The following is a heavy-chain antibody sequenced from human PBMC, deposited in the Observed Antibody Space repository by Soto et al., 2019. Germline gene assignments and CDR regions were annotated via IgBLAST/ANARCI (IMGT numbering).Heavy chain of an antibody. CDR2: IYSGGST. J-gene: IGHJ4*02. CDR3: ARGAAVAGTYSDY. CDR1: GFTVSSSY. Sequence: GGSLRLSCAASGFTVSSSYMSWVRQAPGKGLEWVSVIYSGGSTFYADSVKGRFTISRDNSRNTLYLQMNSLRAEDTAVYYCARGAAVAGTYSDYWGQGTLVTVSS. D-gene: IGHD6-19*01. V-gene: IGHV3-53*01.